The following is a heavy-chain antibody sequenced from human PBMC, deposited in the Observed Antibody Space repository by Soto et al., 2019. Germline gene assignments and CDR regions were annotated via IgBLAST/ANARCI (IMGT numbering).Heavy chain of an antibody. CDR3: ANLSGYCSSTSCYIEDY. CDR1: GFTFSSYA. V-gene: IGHV3-23*01. CDR2: ISGSGGST. Sequence: GGSLELSCAASGFTFSSYAMSWVRQAPGKGLEWVSAISGSGGSTYYADSVKGRLTISRDNSKNTLYLQMNSLRAEDTAVYYCANLSGYCSSTSCYIEDYWGQGTLVTVSS. D-gene: IGHD2-2*02. J-gene: IGHJ4*02.